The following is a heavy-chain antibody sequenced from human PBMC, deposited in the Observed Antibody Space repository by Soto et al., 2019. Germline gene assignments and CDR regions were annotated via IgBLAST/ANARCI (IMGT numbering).Heavy chain of an antibody. V-gene: IGHV3-7*04. CDR2: LDQGGGEK. D-gene: IGHD3-10*01. J-gene: IGHJ4*02. CDR3: ARDAMVRGVHLDY. Sequence: GGSLRLSCAASEFRFSDYLMAWVRQAPGKGLEWVANLDQGGGEKHYGDSVKGQFTISRDNAKNSLYLQMNRLRAGDTAVYYCARDAMVRGVHLDYWAQGTLVTVSS. CDR1: EFRFSDYL.